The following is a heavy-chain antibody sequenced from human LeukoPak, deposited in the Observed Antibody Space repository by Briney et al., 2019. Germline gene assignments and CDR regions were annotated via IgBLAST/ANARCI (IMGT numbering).Heavy chain of an antibody. CDR3: ARAGDYGGNSRDIVWFDP. D-gene: IGHD4-23*01. J-gene: IGHJ5*02. V-gene: IGHV4-30-2*01. CDR1: GGSISSGAYY. CDR2: IYHSGSS. Sequence: SQTLSLTCTVSGGSISSGAYYWSWIRQPPGKGLEWIGCIYHSGSSYYNPSLKSRVTISVDTSKNQFSLKLSSVTAAGTAVYYCARAGDYGGNSRDIVWFDPWGQGTLVTVSS.